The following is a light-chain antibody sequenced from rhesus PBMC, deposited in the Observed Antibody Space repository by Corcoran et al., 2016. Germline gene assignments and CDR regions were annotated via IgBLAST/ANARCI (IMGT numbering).Light chain of an antibody. CDR1: QGISSW. V-gene: IGKV1-22*01. Sequence: DIQMTQSPSSLSASVGDTVTITCRASQGISSWLAWYQQKTGKAPKLLIYKASSLQSGVPSRFSGSGSGTDFTHTISSLQSEDFATYYCQQYSSRPYSFGQGTKVEIK. J-gene: IGKJ2*01. CDR2: KAS. CDR3: QQYSSRPYS.